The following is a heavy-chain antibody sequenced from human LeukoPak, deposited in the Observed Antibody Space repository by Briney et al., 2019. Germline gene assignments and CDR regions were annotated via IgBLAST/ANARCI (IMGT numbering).Heavy chain of an antibody. J-gene: IGHJ5*02. CDR1: GCTFSSYS. CDR3: ARGPDIVVVVAASENWFDP. D-gene: IGHD2-15*01. V-gene: IGHV3-48*01. CDR2: ISSSSTI. Sequence: GGSLRLSCAASGCTFSSYSMNWVRQAPGKGLEWVSYISSSSTIYYADSVKGRFTISRDNAKNSLYLQMNSLRAEDTAVYYCARGPDIVVVVAASENWFDPWGQGTLVTVSS.